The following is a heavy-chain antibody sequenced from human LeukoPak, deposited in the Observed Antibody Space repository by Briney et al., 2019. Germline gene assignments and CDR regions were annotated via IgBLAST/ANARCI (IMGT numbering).Heavy chain of an antibody. J-gene: IGHJ4*02. D-gene: IGHD3-9*01. CDR3: ARGSGVLRYFDWLLGFNY. CDR2: INHSGST. Sequence: SETLSLTCTVSGGSISSSSYYWGWIRQPPGKGLEWIGEINHSGSTNYNPSLKSRVTISVDTSKNQFSLKLSSVTAADTAVYYCARGSGVLRYFDWLLGFNYWGQGTLVTVSS. V-gene: IGHV4-39*07. CDR1: GGSISSSSYY.